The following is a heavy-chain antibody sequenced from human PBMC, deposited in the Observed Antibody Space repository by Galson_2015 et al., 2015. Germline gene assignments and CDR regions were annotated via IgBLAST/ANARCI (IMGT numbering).Heavy chain of an antibody. D-gene: IGHD5-18*01. CDR3: ASLQLWSGGVY. CDR1: GFTFSSYE. CDR2: ISSSGSTI. Sequence: SLRLSCAASGFTFSSYEMNWVRQAPGKGLEWVSYISSSGSTIYYADSVKGRFTISRDNAKNSLYLQMNSLRAEDTAVYYCASLQLWSGGVYWGQGTLVTVSS. J-gene: IGHJ4*02. V-gene: IGHV3-48*03.